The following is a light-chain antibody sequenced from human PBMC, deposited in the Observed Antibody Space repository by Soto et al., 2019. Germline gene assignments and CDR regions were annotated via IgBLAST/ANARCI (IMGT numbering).Light chain of an antibody. J-gene: IGLJ3*02. V-gene: IGLV1-51*02. CDR2: ENN. CDR3: ATWDISLGAGV. Sequence: QSALTQPPSVSAAPGQKVTISCSGSSSNIGSSYVSWFQQLPGTAPKLLIYENNNRPPGIPARFSGSKSGTSATLGITGLQTGDEANYYCATWDISLGAGVFGGGTKLTVL. CDR1: SSNIGSSY.